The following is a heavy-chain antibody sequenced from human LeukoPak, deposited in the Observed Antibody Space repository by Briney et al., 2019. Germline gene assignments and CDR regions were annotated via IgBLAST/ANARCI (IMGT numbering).Heavy chain of an antibody. CDR2: ISSSSSYI. CDR1: GFTISSYS. D-gene: IGHD4/OR15-4a*01. Sequence: PGGSLRLSCAASGFTISSYSMNWVRQAPGKGLEWVSPISSSSSYIYYADSVKGRFTISRDNAKNSLYLQMNSLRAEDTAVYYCASAYYDAFDIWGQGTMVTVSS. J-gene: IGHJ3*02. CDR3: ASAYYDAFDI. V-gene: IGHV3-21*01.